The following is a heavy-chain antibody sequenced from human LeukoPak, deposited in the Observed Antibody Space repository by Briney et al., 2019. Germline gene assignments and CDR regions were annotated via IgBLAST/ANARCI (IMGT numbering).Heavy chain of an antibody. V-gene: IGHV1-46*01. Sequence: ASVKVSCKASGYTFSNYYMHWVRQAPGEGLEWMGIINPTGTGTSYAQKFQDRVTMTRDTSTSTLYMELSSLRSEDTAVYYCARGYCGSTTCYTGWKQLWPDGYWGQGTLVTVSS. D-gene: IGHD2-2*02. CDR2: INPTGTGT. CDR1: GYTFSNYY. CDR3: ARGYCGSTTCYTGWKQLWPDGY. J-gene: IGHJ4*02.